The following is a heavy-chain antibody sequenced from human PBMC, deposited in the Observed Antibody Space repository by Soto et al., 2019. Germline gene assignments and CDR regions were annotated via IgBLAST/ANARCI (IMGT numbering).Heavy chain of an antibody. CDR2: IDPSDSYT. V-gene: IGHV5-10-1*01. CDR1: GYSFTSYW. CDR3: ASTPRPRWAAVWYFDY. Sequence: PGESLKISCKGSGYSFTSYWISWVRQMPGKGLEWMGRIDPSDSYTNYSPSFQGHVTISADKSISTAYLQWSSLKASDTAMYYCASTPRPRWAAVWYFDYWGQGTLVTVSS. J-gene: IGHJ4*02. D-gene: IGHD6-13*01.